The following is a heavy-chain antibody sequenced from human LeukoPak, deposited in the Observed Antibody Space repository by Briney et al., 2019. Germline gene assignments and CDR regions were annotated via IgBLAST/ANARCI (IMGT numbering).Heavy chain of an antibody. CDR1: GYNFASYW. V-gene: IGHV5-51*01. CDR2: FYPGDSDT. J-gene: IGHJ2*01. Sequence: GESLKISCKGSGYNFASYWIGRVRQMPGKGLEWMGIFYPGDSDTRYSPSFQGQVTMSADKSIGTAYLQWSSLKASDTAMYYCARQKAYDRYFDLWGRGTLVTVSS. D-gene: IGHD3-3*01. CDR3: ARQKAYDRYFDL.